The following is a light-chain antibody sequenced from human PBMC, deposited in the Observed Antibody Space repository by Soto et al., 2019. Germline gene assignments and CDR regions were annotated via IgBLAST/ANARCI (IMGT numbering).Light chain of an antibody. CDR1: QNININ. V-gene: IGKV3D-15*01. CDR2: GAS. CDR3: QQYKDWHELT. J-gene: IGKJ4*01. Sequence: EIVMTQSPLTLSVSPGERATLSCRASQNININLAWYQQRPGQAPRVLIYGASSRASGIPDRFSGSGSGTDFTLTINRLEPDDFAFYYCQQYKDWHELTCDGGTSVEIK.